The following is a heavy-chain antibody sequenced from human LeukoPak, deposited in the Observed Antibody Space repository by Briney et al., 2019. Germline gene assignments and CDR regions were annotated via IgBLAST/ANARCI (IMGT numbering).Heavy chain of an antibody. CDR3: ARDRYYDFWSGYRFDY. CDR2: TSSSDAGT. Sequence: GGSLRLSCAASGFTLSSYAMSWVRQAPGKGLEWVSATSSSDAGTYHAESVRGRFTISRDNSKNTLYLQMNSLRAEDTAVYYCARDRYYDFWSGYRFDYWGQGTLVTVSS. J-gene: IGHJ4*02. V-gene: IGHV3-23*01. D-gene: IGHD3-3*01. CDR1: GFTLSSYA.